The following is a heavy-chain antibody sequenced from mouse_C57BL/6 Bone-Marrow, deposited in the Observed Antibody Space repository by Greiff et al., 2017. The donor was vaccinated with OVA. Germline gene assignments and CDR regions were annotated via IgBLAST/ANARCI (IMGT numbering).Heavy chain of an antibody. CDR2: IDPSDSYT. Sequence: VQLQQPGAELVKPGASVKLSCKASGYTFTSYWMQWVKQRPGQGLEWIGEIDPSDSYTNYNQKFKGKATLTVDTSSSTAYMQLSSLTSEDSAVYDCAIGGSSWFAYWGQGTLVTVSA. J-gene: IGHJ3*01. CDR1: GYTFTSYW. CDR3: AIGGSSWFAY. V-gene: IGHV1-50*01.